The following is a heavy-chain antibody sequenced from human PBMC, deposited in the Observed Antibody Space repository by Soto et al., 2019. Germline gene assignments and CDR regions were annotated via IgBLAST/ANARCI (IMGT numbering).Heavy chain of an antibody. CDR2: ISGSGGST. J-gene: IGHJ4*02. D-gene: IGHD6-13*01. V-gene: IGHV3-23*01. CDR3: AKDSSSWPHYFDY. CDR1: GFTLRSYA. Sequence: GGSLRLSCAASGFTLRSYAMSWVRQAPGKWLEWVSAISGSGGSTYYADSVKGRFTISRDNSKNTLYLQMNSLRAEDTAVYYCAKDSSSWPHYFDYWGQGTLVTVSS.